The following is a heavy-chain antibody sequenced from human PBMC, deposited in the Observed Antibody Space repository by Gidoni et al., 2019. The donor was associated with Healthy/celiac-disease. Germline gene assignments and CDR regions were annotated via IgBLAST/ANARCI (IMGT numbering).Heavy chain of an antibody. CDR2: ISSSGSTI. CDR3: ALADYYYYDSSGTLDY. J-gene: IGHJ4*02. Sequence: EVQLVESGGGLVQPGGSLRLSCAASGFTFSSYEMNWVRQAPGKGLEWVSYISSSGSTIYYADSVKGRFTISRDNAKNSLYLQMNSLRAEDTAVYYCALADYYYYDSSGTLDYWGQGTLVTVSS. D-gene: IGHD3-22*01. CDR1: GFTFSSYE. V-gene: IGHV3-48*03.